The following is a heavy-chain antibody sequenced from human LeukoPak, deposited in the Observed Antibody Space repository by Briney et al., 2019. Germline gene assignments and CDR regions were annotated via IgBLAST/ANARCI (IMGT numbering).Heavy chain of an antibody. CDR1: GGTFSSYA. CDR3: ARVNCNDVGFDY. Sequence: SVKVSCKASGGTFSSYAISWVRQAPGQRLEWMGRIIPIFGTANYAQKFQGRVTITTDESTSTAYMELSSLRSEDTAVYYCARVNCNDVGFDYWGQGTLVTVSS. V-gene: IGHV1-69*05. J-gene: IGHJ4*02. CDR2: IIPIFGTA. D-gene: IGHD1-1*01.